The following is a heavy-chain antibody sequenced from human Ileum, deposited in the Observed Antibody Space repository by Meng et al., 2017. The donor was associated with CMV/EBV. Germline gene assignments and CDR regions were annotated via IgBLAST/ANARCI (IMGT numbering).Heavy chain of an antibody. V-gene: IGHV3-30*04. CDR2: ISYDGSKT. D-gene: IGHD6-19*01. CDR3: ARVGSGWSQPFDS. Sequence: CAASGFTFSTYSMRWVRQAPGKGLEWVAVISYDGSKTYYADSVKGRFTIARDNSKNTLSLQMNSLRAEDTAVYYCARVGSGWSQPFDSWGQGTLVTVSS. J-gene: IGHJ4*02. CDR1: GFTFSTYS.